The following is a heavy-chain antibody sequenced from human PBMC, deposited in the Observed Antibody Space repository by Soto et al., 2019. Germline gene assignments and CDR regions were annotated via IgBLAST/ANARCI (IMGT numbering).Heavy chain of an antibody. Sequence: ASVKVSCKASGYTFATYYIHWVRQAPGQGLEWMGWMNPNNGNTGYAQKFQGRVTMTRDTSISTAYMELSSLRSDDTAVYYCARFSGGSYNTYYIGLDVWGQGTSVTVSS. D-gene: IGHD2-15*01. CDR1: GYTFATYY. CDR2: MNPNNGNT. CDR3: ARFSGGSYNTYYIGLDV. J-gene: IGHJ6*02. V-gene: IGHV1-8*02.